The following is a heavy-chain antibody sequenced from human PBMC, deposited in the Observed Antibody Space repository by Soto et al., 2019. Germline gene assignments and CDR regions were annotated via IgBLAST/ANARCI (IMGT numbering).Heavy chain of an antibody. Sequence: GASVKVSCKASGDTFNFYTINWVRQAPGLGLEWMGRFNPILSMSNSALRFQGRVTLTADKSTSTAYMVLSSLRSDDTAVYYCANRFGSGYRAFDYWGQGVLVTVSS. V-gene: IGHV1-69*02. CDR1: GDTFNFYT. D-gene: IGHD3-10*01. CDR2: FNPILSMS. J-gene: IGHJ4*02. CDR3: ANRFGSGYRAFDY.